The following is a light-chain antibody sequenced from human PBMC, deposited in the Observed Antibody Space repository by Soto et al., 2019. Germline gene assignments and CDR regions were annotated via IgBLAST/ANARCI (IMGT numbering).Light chain of an antibody. V-gene: IGKV1-39*01. CDR1: QSISNY. CDR2: AAS. Sequence: DIQMTQSPSSLSASVGDRVTITCRASQSISNYLNWYQQKPGKAPILLIYAASSLQSGVPSRFSGSGSGTDFTLNISSLQPEDFATYYCQQSYATPRTFGQGTKV. CDR3: QQSYATPRT. J-gene: IGKJ1*01.